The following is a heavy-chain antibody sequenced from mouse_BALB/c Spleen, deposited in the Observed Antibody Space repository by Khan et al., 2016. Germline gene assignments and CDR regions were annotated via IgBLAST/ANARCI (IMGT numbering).Heavy chain of an antibody. Sequence: VQLQESGPGLVKPSQSLSLTCTVTGYSITSGYGWNWIRQFPGNKLEWMGYISYSGSTNYTPSLKSRILITRDTSKNQFFLQLNSVATEDTATYYCARTARIKYWGQGTTLTVSS. V-gene: IGHV3-2*02. D-gene: IGHD1-2*01. CDR2: ISYSGST. CDR3: ARTARIKY. J-gene: IGHJ2*01. CDR1: GYSITSGYG.